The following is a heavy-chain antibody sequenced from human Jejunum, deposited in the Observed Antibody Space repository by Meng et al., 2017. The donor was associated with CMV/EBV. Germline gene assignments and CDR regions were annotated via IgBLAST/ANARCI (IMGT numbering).Heavy chain of an antibody. V-gene: IGHV1-18*03. J-gene: IGHJ4*02. CDR1: GNTFRSYG. D-gene: IGHD3-9*01. CDR3: ARRHDIDLFFDY. Sequence: QIHLVQSGAAMKKPGASANVSCKVSGNTFRSYGINWVRQAPGQGLEWMGWISGYNGNTNYAQRLQGRVTMTTDTSTSTAYMELRSLRSDDMAVYYCARRHDIDLFFDYWGQGSLVTVSS. CDR2: ISGYNGNT.